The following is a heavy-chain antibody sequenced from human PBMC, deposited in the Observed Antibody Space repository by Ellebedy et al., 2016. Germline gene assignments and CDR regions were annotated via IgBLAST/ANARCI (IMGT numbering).Heavy chain of an antibody. V-gene: IGHV3-23*01. D-gene: IGHD3-16*01. CDR3: ARVYDSTEYFDY. CDR1: GFTFSSYA. J-gene: IGHJ4*02. CDR2: ISGSGGST. Sequence: GESLKISCAASGFTFSSYAMSWVRQAPGKGLEWVSGISGSGGSTYYADSVKGRFTISRDNSKNTLYLQMNSLRAEDTAVYYCARVYDSTEYFDYWGQGTLVTVSS.